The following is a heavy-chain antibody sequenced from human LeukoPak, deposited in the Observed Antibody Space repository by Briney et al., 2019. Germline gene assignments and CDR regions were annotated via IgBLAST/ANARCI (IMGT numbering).Heavy chain of an antibody. CDR3: ALGVTNWFDP. CDR2: IYPGDSDT. CDR1: GSSFTSYW. J-gene: IGHJ5*02. Sequence: GASLQISCKGSGSSFTSYWIGWVRQLPGKGLEWMWIIYPGDSDTRYSPSFQGQVTISADKSISTAYLQWSSLKASDTAMYYCALGVTNWFDPWGQGTLVTVSS. D-gene: IGHD3-16*01. V-gene: IGHV5-51*01.